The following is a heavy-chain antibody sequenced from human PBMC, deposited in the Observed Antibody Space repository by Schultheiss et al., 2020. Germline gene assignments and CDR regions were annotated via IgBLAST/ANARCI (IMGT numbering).Heavy chain of an antibody. CDR1: GGSISSYY. CDR2: IYYSGST. CDR3: ARQCGGDCYRLTGEYYYYGMDV. V-gene: IGHV4-59*01. Sequence: SETLSLTCTVSGGSISSYYWSWIRQPPGKGLEWIGYIYYSGSTNYNPSLKSRVTISVDTSKNQFSLKLSSVTAEDTAVYYCARQCGGDCYRLTGEYYYYGMDVWGQGTTVTVSS. D-gene: IGHD2-21*01. J-gene: IGHJ6*02.